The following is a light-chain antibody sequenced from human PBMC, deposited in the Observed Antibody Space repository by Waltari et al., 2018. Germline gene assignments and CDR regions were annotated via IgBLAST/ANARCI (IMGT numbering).Light chain of an antibody. V-gene: IGLV3-21*04. J-gene: IGLJ2*01. CDR1: NIGSRS. CDR2: YDS. Sequence: SYVVTQSPSVSVAPGATARITCGGDNIGSRSWHWYQQRPGPAPVLVISYDSDRPSGIPGPFSGSNSGNTATLTISWVEAEDEADYYCLVWHSTIDHQGVFGGGTKLTVL. CDR3: LVWHSTIDHQGV.